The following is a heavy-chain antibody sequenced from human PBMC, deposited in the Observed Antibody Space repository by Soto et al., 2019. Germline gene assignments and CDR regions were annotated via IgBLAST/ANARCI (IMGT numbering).Heavy chain of an antibody. CDR3: ARVERGTATTVVDAFDI. V-gene: IGHV4-34*01. CDR1: GGSVNSGNYY. D-gene: IGHD1-1*01. CDR2: RSHSGGT. J-gene: IGHJ3*02. Sequence: QVQLQQWGAGLLKPSETLSLTCAVFGGSVNSGNYYWSWIRQPPGKGLAWIGERSHSGGTHFNPSLKSRVTISVDTSKNQFSLKMSSVTAADTALYYCARVERGTATTVVDAFDIWGPGTMVTVSS.